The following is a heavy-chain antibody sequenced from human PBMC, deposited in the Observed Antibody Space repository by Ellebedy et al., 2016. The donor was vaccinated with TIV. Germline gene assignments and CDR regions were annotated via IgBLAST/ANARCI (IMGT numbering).Heavy chain of an antibody. CDR1: GCSISSSSYY. CDR3: ARETDGADY. CDR2: IYYSGST. Sequence: MPSETLSLTCTVSGCSISSSSYYWGWIRQPPGKGLEWIGSIYYSGSTYYNPSLKSRVTISVDTSKNQFSLTLSSVTAADTAVYYCARETDGADYWGQGTLVTVSS. J-gene: IGHJ4*02. V-gene: IGHV4-39*07.